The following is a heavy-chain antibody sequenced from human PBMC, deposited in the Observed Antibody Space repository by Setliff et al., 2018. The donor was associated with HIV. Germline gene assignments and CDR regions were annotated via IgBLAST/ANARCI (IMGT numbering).Heavy chain of an antibody. CDR2: IYPGDSDT. D-gene: IGHD3-9*01. CDR3: ARHRDYNFLTGRNDAFDI. Sequence: GESLKISCKGSGYTFAFHSIAWVRQMPGKGLEWMGIIYPGDSDTRYSPSFQGQVIISADKSISTAYLQWSRLKASDTAMYYCARHRDYNFLTGRNDAFDIWGQGTMVTVSS. CDR1: GYTFAFHS. V-gene: IGHV5-51*01. J-gene: IGHJ3*02.